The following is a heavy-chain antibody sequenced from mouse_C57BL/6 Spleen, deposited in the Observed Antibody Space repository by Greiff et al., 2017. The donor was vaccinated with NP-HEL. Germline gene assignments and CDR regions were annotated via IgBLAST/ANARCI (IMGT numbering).Heavy chain of an antibody. CDR1: GFTFSDYG. V-gene: IGHV5-17*01. CDR3: AKEGYYAMDY. J-gene: IGHJ4*01. CDR2: ISSGSSTI. Sequence: EVKLLESGGGLVKPGGSLKLSCAASGFTFSDYGMHWVRQAPEKGLEWVAYISSGSSTIYYADKVKGRFTISRDNAKNTLFLQMTSLRSEDTAMYYCAKEGYYAMDYWGQGTTVTVSS.